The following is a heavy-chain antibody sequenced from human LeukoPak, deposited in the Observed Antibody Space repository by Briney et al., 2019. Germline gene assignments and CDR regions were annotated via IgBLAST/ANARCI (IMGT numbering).Heavy chain of an antibody. CDR2: IWYDGSNK. J-gene: IGHJ5*02. CDR1: GFTFSSYG. Sequence: GRSLRLSCAASGFTFSSYGMHWVRQAPGKGLEWVAVIWYDGSNKYYADSVKGRFTTSRDNSKNTLYVQMNSLRAEDTAIYYCVKGLEDRHDSSGYYSNWFDPWGQGTLVTVSS. CDR3: VKGLEDRHDSSGYYSNWFDP. V-gene: IGHV3-33*06. D-gene: IGHD3-22*01.